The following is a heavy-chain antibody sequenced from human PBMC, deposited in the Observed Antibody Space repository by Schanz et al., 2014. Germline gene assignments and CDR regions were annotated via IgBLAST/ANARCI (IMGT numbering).Heavy chain of an antibody. CDR3: ARGREVVAKSFDV. D-gene: IGHD3-22*01. J-gene: IGHJ3*01. CDR1: EFSFSSFG. CDR2: ISSSSSTI. V-gene: IGHV3-48*01. Sequence: EVQLVESGGGLVQPRGSLRLSCAASEFSFSSFGMNWVRQAPGKGLEWVSYISSSSSTIYYADSVKGRFTISRDNAKNSLYLQMNSLRAEDTGVYYCARGREVVAKSFDVWGQGTMVTVSP.